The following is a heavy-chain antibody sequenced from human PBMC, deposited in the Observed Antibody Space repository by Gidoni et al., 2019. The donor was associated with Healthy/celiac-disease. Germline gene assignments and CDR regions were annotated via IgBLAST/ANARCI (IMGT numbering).Heavy chain of an antibody. V-gene: IGHV3-15*01. CDR2: IKSKTDGGTT. CDR3: TTDPLEWLDY. CDR1: GFTFSNAW. J-gene: IGHJ4*02. Sequence: VQLVESGGGFVKPGGSLRLSCSASGFTFSNAWMRWVRQAPWKGLEWVCRIKSKTDGGTTDYAAPVKGRFTISRDDSKNTLYLQMNSLKTEDTAVYYYTTDPLEWLDYWGQGTLVTVSS. D-gene: IGHD1-1*01.